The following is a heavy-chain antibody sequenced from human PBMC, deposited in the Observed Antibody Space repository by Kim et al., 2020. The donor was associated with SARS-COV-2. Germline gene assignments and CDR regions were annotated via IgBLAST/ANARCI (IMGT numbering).Heavy chain of an antibody. J-gene: IGHJ3*02. D-gene: IGHD7-27*01. Sequence: GGSLRLSCAASGFTFSSYWMHWVRQAPGKGLVWVSRINSDGSSTSYADSVKGRFTISRDNAKNTLYLQMNSLRAEDTAVYYCTGALGISTAFDIWGQGTMVTVSS. CDR3: TGALGISTAFDI. CDR2: INSDGSST. CDR1: GFTFSSYW. V-gene: IGHV3-74*01.